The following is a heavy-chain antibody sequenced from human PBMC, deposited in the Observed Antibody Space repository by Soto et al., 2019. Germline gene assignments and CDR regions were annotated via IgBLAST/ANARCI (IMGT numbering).Heavy chain of an antibody. CDR2: INAGNGNT. V-gene: IGHV1-3*05. CDR3: ARAVAVPADFDY. Sequence: QVQLVQSGAEEKKPGASVKVSCKASGYTFTGYAMHWVRQAPGQRLEWMGWINAGNGNTKYSQKFQGRVTITRDTSASIACMELSSLRSEDTAVYYCARAVAVPADFDYWGQGTLVTVSS. CDR1: GYTFTGYA. D-gene: IGHD6-19*01. J-gene: IGHJ4*02.